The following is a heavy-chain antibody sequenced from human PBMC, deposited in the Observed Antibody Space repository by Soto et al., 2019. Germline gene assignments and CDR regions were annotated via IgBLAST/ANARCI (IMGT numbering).Heavy chain of an antibody. Sequence: SETVSLTCAVSGGSISSSNWWSWVRQPPGKGLEWIGEIYHSGSTNYNPSLKSRVTISVDKSKNQFSLKLSSVTAADTAVYYCARDENRSGWYNWFDPWGQGTLVTVSS. CDR1: GGSISSSNW. V-gene: IGHV4-4*02. D-gene: IGHD6-19*01. J-gene: IGHJ5*02. CDR3: ARDENRSGWYNWFDP. CDR2: IYHSGST.